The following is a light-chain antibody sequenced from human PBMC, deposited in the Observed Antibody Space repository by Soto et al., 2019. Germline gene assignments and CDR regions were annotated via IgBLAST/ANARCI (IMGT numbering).Light chain of an antibody. CDR3: QQYNNFPS. Sequence: DIQMTQSPSTLSASVGDRVTITCRASQTISNWLAWYQQKPGKAPRLLIYDASTLESGVPSRFSGSASGTEFTLTISSLQPDDFATYYCQQYNNFPSFGQGTKV. CDR2: DAS. J-gene: IGKJ1*01. CDR1: QTISNW. V-gene: IGKV1-5*01.